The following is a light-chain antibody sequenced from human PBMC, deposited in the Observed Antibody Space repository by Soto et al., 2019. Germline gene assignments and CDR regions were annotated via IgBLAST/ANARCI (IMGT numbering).Light chain of an antibody. V-gene: IGKV1-39*01. CDR3: QQSYSTPLT. CDR2: AAS. Sequence: TXXASQSISSYLNWYQQKPGKAPKLLIYAASSLQSGVPSRFSGSGSGTDFTLTISSLQPEDFATYYCQQSYSTPLTFGGGTKVDIK. J-gene: IGKJ4*01. CDR1: QSISSY.